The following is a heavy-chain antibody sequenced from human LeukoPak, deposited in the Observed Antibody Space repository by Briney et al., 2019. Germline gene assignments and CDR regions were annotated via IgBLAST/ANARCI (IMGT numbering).Heavy chain of an antibody. Sequence: TGGSLRLSCTASGFNFSNYWMHWVRQAPGKGLVWVSRLNTGGNSTIYADSVKGRFTISRDNAKNTLYLQMNSLRAEDTAVYYCARDGYCSSTSCYYFDYWGQGTLVTVSS. V-gene: IGHV3-74*01. CDR1: GFNFSNYW. J-gene: IGHJ4*02. CDR3: ARDGYCSSTSCYYFDY. CDR2: LNTGGNST. D-gene: IGHD2-2*01.